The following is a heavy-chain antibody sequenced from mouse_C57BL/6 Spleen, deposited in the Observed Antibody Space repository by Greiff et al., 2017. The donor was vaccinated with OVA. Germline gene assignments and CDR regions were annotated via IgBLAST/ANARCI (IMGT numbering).Heavy chain of an antibody. CDR2: IRNKANNHAT. D-gene: IGHD2-4*01. CDR1: GFTFSDAW. J-gene: IGHJ1*03. CDR3: TRGPPRLRRDWYFDV. Sequence: EVQLVESGGGLVQPGGSMKLSCAASGFTFSDAWMDWVRQSPEKGLEWVAEIRNKANNHATYYAESVKGRFTISRDDSKSSVYLQMNSLRAEDTGIYYCTRGPPRLRRDWYFDVWGTGTTVTVSS. V-gene: IGHV6-6*01.